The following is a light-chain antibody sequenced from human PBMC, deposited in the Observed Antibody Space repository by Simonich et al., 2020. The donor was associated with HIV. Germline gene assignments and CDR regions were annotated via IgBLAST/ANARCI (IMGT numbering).Light chain of an antibody. CDR3: QQYNNWPPYT. J-gene: IGKJ2*01. V-gene: IGKV3-15*01. Sequence: EIVMTQSPATLSVSPGERATHSCRPSQSVSSNLAWYQQKPGQAPRLLIYGASTRATGIPARCSGSGSGTEFTLTISSMQSEDFAVYYCQQYNNWPPYTFGQGTKLEIK. CDR2: GAS. CDR1: QSVSSN.